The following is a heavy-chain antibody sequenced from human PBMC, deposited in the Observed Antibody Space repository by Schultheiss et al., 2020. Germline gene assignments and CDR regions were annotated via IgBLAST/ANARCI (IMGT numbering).Heavy chain of an antibody. CDR2: ISGSGGST. CDR1: GFTFSNAW. J-gene: IGHJ6*02. Sequence: GGSLRLSCAASGFTFSNAWMSWVRQAPGKGLEWVSAISGSGGSTYYADSVKGRFTISRDNAKNSLYLQMNSLRDEDTAVYYCARDSLNYGDYKRYYYYYGMDVWGQGTTVTVSS. CDR3: ARDSLNYGDYKRYYYYYGMDV. V-gene: IGHV3-23*01. D-gene: IGHD4-17*01.